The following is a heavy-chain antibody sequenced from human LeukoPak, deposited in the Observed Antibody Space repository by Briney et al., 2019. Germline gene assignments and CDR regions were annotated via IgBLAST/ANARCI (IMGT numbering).Heavy chain of an antibody. CDR2: IWYDGSNK. V-gene: IGHV3-33*01. J-gene: IGHJ4*02. CDR3: ARDPLDYGSSMPPDY. D-gene: IGHD4-17*01. CDR1: GFTFSSYG. Sequence: PGGSLRLSCAASGFTFSSYGMHWVRQAPGKGLEWVAVIWYDGSNKYYADSVKGRFTISRDNSKNTLYLQMNSLRAEDTAVYYCARDPLDYGSSMPPDYWGQGTLVTVSS.